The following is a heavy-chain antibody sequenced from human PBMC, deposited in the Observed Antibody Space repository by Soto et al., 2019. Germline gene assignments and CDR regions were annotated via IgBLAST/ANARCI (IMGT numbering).Heavy chain of an antibody. V-gene: IGHV3-48*02. CDR1: GFTFSAYA. D-gene: IGHD2-15*01. J-gene: IGHJ6*02. CDR2: ISSRSDTL. Sequence: PGGSLRLSCEVPGFTFSAYAMNWFRQAPGKGLEGASYISSRSDTLYYADSVKGRFTISRDNAKNSVYLQVNNLRDEDTAVYYCARDWDIVILSVPIPNYNYGMDVWGQGTTVTVSS. CDR3: ARDWDIVILSVPIPNYNYGMDV.